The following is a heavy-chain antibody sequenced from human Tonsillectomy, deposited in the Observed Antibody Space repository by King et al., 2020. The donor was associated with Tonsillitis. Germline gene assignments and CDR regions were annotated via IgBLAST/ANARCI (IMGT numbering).Heavy chain of an antibody. CDR1: GFTFSNYG. CDR3: AKDREEWELPGDY. J-gene: IGHJ4*02. Sequence: VQLVESGGGVVQPERSLRLSCAASGFTFSNYGMHWVRQAPGKGLEWVGVISYDGSNKYYADSVKGRFTISRDKSKNTLYLQMNSLRAEDTAVYYCAKDREEWELPGDYWGQGTLVTVSS. CDR2: ISYDGSNK. V-gene: IGHV3-30*18. D-gene: IGHD1-26*01.